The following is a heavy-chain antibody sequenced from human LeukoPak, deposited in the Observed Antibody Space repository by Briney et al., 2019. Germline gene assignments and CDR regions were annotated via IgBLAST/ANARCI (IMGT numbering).Heavy chain of an antibody. V-gene: IGHV1-18*01. CDR3: ARDANSGYELWLVRHYYFDY. Sequence: GASVTVSCKASGYTFTSYGISWVRQAPGQGLEWMGWISAYNGNTNYAQKLQGRVTMTTDTSTSTAYMELRSLRSDDTAVYYCARDANSGYELWLVRHYYFDYWGQGTLVTVSS. J-gene: IGHJ4*02. CDR2: ISAYNGNT. CDR1: GYTFTSYG. D-gene: IGHD5-12*01.